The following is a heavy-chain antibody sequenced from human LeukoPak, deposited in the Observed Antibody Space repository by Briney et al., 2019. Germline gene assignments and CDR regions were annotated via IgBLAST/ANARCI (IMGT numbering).Heavy chain of an antibody. CDR1: GYTFTGYY. Sequence: ASVKVSCKASGYTFTGYYMHWVRQAPGQGLEWMGWINPNGGGTNYAQKFQGWVTMTRDTSISTAYMELSRLRSDDTAVYYCARGRGYSGYDFYYWGQGTLVTVSS. J-gene: IGHJ4*02. CDR3: ARGRGYSGYDFYY. V-gene: IGHV1-2*04. D-gene: IGHD5-12*01. CDR2: INPNGGGT.